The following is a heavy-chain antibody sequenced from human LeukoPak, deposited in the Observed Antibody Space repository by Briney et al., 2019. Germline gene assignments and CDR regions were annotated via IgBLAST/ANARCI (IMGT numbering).Heavy chain of an antibody. J-gene: IGHJ6*02. Sequence: PSETLSLTCAVYGGSFSGYYWSWIRQPPGKGLEWIGEINHSGSTNYNPSLKSRVTISVDTSKNQFSLKLSSVTAADTAVYYCARGGSNCSGGSCYLSFYYYYGMDVWGQGTTVTVSS. CDR3: ARGGSNCSGGSCYLSFYYYYGMDV. CDR2: INHSGST. V-gene: IGHV4-34*01. CDR1: GGSFSGYY. D-gene: IGHD2-15*01.